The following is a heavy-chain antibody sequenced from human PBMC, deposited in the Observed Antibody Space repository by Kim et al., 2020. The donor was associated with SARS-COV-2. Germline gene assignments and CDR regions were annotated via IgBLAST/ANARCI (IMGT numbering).Heavy chain of an antibody. CDR3: ARSLYGSGSYYFY. Sequence: GGSLRLSCAASGFTFSSYAMHWVRQAPGKGLEWVAVISYDGSNKYYADSVKGRFTISRDNSKNTLYLQMNSLRAEDTAVYYCARSLYGSGSYYFYWGQGTLVTVSS. CDR2: ISYDGSNK. V-gene: IGHV3-30*04. J-gene: IGHJ4*02. CDR1: GFTFSSYA. D-gene: IGHD3-10*01.